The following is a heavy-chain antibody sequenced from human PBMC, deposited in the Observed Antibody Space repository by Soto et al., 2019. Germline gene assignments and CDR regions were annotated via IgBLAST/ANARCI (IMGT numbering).Heavy chain of an antibody. D-gene: IGHD4-17*01. V-gene: IGHV3-23*01. CDR3: AKDGTGMKVYGDYCDAFDI. Sequence: EVQLLESGGGLVQPGGSLRLSCAASGFTFSSYAMSWVRQAPGKGLEWVSAISGSGGSTYYADSVKGRYTISRDNSKNTLYLQMNSLRAEDTAVYYCAKDGTGMKVYGDYCDAFDIWGQGTMVTVSS. CDR2: ISGSGGST. J-gene: IGHJ3*02. CDR1: GFTFSSYA.